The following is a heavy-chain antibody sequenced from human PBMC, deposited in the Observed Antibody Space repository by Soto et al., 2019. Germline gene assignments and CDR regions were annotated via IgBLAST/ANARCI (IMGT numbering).Heavy chain of an antibody. CDR2: ISGSGTST. CDR1: GFTLTSSA. D-gene: IGHD3-3*01. J-gene: IGHJ6*02. CDR3: AKGPTIFGVVITFEYYYGMDV. Sequence: EVQVLESGGGLVQAGGSLRLSCAVSGFTLTSSAMSRVRQAPGKGLEWVSAISGSGTSTYYADSVKGRFTISGDNTKNTVYLQMNSLRAEDTAVYYCAKGPTIFGVVITFEYYYGMDVWGQGTTVTVSS. V-gene: IGHV3-23*01.